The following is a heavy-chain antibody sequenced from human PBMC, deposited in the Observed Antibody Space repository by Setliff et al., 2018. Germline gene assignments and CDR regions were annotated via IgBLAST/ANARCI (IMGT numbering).Heavy chain of an antibody. CDR1: GGSISSYY. V-gene: IGHV4-4*07. J-gene: IGHJ4*02. CDR2: IYTSGST. D-gene: IGHD3-22*01. Sequence: PSETLSLTCTVSGGSISSYYWSWIRQPAGKGLEWIGRIYTSGSTNYNPSLKSRVTMSVDTSKNQFSLKLSSVTDADTAVYYCARARDTSGYFQYYFDFWGQGTLVTVSS. CDR3: ARARDTSGYFQYYFDF.